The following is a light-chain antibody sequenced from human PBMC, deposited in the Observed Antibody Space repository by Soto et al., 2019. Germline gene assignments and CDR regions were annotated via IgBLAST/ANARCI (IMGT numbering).Light chain of an antibody. J-gene: IGKJ1*01. CDR3: QESFTPPRT. CDR1: QDIRRY. Sequence: DIQMTQSPSSLSASLGDRVTITCRASQDIRRYLNWFQQKPGKAPKLLMYGASNLQSGVPSRFSGSGSGTEFTLTITGLQPEDFAPYYCQESFTPPRTFGHVTKVDVK. V-gene: IGKV1-39*01. CDR2: GAS.